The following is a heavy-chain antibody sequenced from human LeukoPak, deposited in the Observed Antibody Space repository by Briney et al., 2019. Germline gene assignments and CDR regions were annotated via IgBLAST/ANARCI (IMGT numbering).Heavy chain of an antibody. Sequence: GGSLRLSCAASGFTFDDYGMSWVRQAPGKGLEWVSGINWNGGNTGYADSVKGRFTISRDNAKNTLYLQMNSLRAEDTAVYYCARDLPTVSDYWGQGTLVTVSS. CDR3: ARDLPTVSDY. CDR1: GFTFDDYG. CDR2: INWNGGNT. D-gene: IGHD4-11*01. V-gene: IGHV3-20*04. J-gene: IGHJ4*02.